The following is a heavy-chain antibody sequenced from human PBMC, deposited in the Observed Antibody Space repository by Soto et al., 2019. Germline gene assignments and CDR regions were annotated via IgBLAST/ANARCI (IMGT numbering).Heavy chain of an antibody. CDR2: ISWNSGSI. Sequence: HPGGSLRLSCAASGFTFDDYAMHWVRQAPGKGLEWVSGISWNSGSIGYADSVKGRFTISRDNAKNSLYLQMNSLRAEDTALYYCAKDASSSSRRANFFDYWGQGTLVTVSS. V-gene: IGHV3-9*01. CDR3: AKDASSSSRRANFFDY. J-gene: IGHJ4*02. CDR1: GFTFDDYA. D-gene: IGHD6-6*01.